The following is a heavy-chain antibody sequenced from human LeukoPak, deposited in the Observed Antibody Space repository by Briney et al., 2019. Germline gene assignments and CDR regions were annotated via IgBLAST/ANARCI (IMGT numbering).Heavy chain of an antibody. CDR2: ISSSSSYI. V-gene: IGHV3-21*01. CDR1: GFTFSSYS. D-gene: IGHD3-16*01. Sequence: GGSLRLSCAASGFTFSSYSMNWVRQAPGKGLEWVSSISSSSSYIYYADSVKGRFTISRDNAKNSLYLQMNSLRAEDTAVYYCARDLSIGGFDIWGQGTMVTVSS. J-gene: IGHJ3*02. CDR3: ARDLSIGGFDI.